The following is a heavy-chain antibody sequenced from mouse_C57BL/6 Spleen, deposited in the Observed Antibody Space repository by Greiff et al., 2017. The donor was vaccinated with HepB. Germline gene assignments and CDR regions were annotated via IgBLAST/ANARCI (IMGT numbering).Heavy chain of an antibody. D-gene: IGHD2-1*01. CDR1: GYTFTSYW. V-gene: IGHV1-52*01. CDR3: ARRGNSYFDV. Sequence: QVQLQQPGAELVRPGSSVKLSCKASGYTFTSYWMHWVKQRPIQGLEWIGNIDPSDSYTNYNQKFKGKSTLTVDKSSSTAYMQLSSLTSEDSAVYYCARRGNSYFDVWGTGTTVTVSS. J-gene: IGHJ1*03. CDR2: IDPSDSYT.